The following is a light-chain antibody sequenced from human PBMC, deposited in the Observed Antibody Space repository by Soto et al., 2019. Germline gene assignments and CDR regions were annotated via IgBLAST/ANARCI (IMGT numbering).Light chain of an antibody. CDR1: QSLSSNF. V-gene: IGKV3-20*01. Sequence: EIVLTQARATLSFSPGERATLSGRGSQSLSSNFLAWYQQKPGQPPRLLIYDSSTRATGFPDRFSGSGSGTDFTLTIIRLEPEDFAVYYCQQYDISPWTFGQGTKVDIK. CDR3: QQYDISPWT. CDR2: DSS. J-gene: IGKJ1*01.